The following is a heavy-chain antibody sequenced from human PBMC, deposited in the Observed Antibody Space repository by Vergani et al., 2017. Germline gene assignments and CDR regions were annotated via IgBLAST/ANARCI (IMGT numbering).Heavy chain of an antibody. Sequence: EVQVVETGGGLVQPGGSLRLSCAASGFTVSSNYMSWVRQAPGKGLEWVSGIYSGVSTYYADSVKGRCFISRDNSKDTLYLQMNSLRAEDTAVYYCASSKDRGTFDYWGEGTLVTVSS. J-gene: IGHJ4*02. CDR3: ASSKDRGTFDY. CDR1: GFTVSSNY. V-gene: IGHV3-66*01. CDR2: IYSGVST. D-gene: IGHD2-2*01.